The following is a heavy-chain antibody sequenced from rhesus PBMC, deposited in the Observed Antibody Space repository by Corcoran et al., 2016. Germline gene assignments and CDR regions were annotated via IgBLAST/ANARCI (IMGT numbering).Heavy chain of an antibody. CDR1: GGSISSHY. V-gene: IGHV4-173*01. CDR3: ARDVAAANNRFDV. D-gene: IGHD6-25*01. CDR2: ISGSGGRT. J-gene: IGHJ5-1*01. Sequence: QLQLQESCPGLVKPSETLSLPCAVSGGSISSHYWSWIRQPPGQGLDWFGRISGSGGRTDYNPSLKSRVTISTDTSKNQFSLKMSSVTAADTAVYYCARDVAAANNRFDVWGPGVLVTVSS.